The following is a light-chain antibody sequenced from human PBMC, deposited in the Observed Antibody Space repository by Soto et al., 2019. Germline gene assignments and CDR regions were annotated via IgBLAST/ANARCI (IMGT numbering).Light chain of an antibody. CDR2: GAS. CDR1: KKGVSNY. J-gene: IGKJ1*01. Sequence: VLTQSPGTLSLSPGKRATLSCRATKKGVSNYLAWYQQKPGQAPRLLIFGASSRGTGIPDRFSGSGSGTDVTLTISRLEPEDFAVYYCQQYGSSPGTFGQGTKVDIK. CDR3: QQYGSSPGT. V-gene: IGKV3-20*01.